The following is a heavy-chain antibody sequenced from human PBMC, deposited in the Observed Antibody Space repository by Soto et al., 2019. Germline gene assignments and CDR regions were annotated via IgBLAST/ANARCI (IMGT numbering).Heavy chain of an antibody. Sequence: QVQLVQSGAEVKKPGASVKVSCKASGYLFTSSDFNWVRQATGQGLARMGWLNPTTGKTGYAQNFQGRVTMTGNTSISTSYMELSSLKSEDTVMYYCTRGQIMLTFRGAMIIDYWGQGSLVTVSS. CDR2: LNPTTGKT. D-gene: IGHD3-16*01. V-gene: IGHV1-8*01. CDR3: TRGQIMLTFRGAMIIDY. CDR1: GYLFTSSD. J-gene: IGHJ4*02.